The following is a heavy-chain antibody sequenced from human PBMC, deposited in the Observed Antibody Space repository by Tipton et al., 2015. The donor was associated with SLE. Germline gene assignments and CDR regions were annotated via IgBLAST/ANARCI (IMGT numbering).Heavy chain of an antibody. Sequence: TLSLTCAVYGGSFSGYYGSWIRQPPGKGLEWIGEINHSGSTNYNPSLKSRVTISVDTSKNQFSLNLSSVTAADTAVYYCARGISSGWWNYWGQGNLVTVSS. CDR1: GGSFSGYY. CDR3: ARGISSGWWNY. V-gene: IGHV4-34*01. J-gene: IGHJ4*02. CDR2: INHSGST. D-gene: IGHD6-19*01.